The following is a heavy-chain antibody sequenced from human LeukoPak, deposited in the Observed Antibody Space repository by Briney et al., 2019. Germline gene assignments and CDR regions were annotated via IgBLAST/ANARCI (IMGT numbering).Heavy chain of an antibody. J-gene: IGHJ5*02. Sequence: PGTSLRLSCAASGFTISSYGMHWVRQAPGKGLEWVSVIWYDGSNKYYADSVKGRFTISRDNSKNTLYLQMNSLRAEDTAVYYCARDYDFWGNNWFDPWGQGTLVTVSS. CDR1: GFTISSYG. D-gene: IGHD3/OR15-3a*01. CDR2: IWYDGSNK. CDR3: ARDYDFWGNNWFDP. V-gene: IGHV3-33*01.